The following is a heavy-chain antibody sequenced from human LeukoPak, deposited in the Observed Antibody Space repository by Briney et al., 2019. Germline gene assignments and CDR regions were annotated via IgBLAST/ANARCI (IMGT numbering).Heavy chain of an antibody. CDR2: IYSGGTT. J-gene: IGHJ4*02. D-gene: IGHD3-22*01. CDR3: ARDSSSGYYYRGSYLDY. CDR1: GFTVSSNY. Sequence: PGGSLRLSCAASGFTVSSNYMSWVRQAPGKGLEWVSVIYSGGTTNYADSVKGRCTISRDNSKNTLYLEMNSLRAEDTAVYYCARDSSSGYYYRGSYLDYWGQGTLVTVSS. V-gene: IGHV3-53*01.